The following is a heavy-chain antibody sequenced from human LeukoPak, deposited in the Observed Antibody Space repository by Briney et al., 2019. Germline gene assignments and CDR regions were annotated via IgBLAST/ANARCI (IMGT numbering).Heavy chain of an antibody. V-gene: IGHV3-7*03. Sequence: GWSLRLSCAASGFTLSNYWMHWVRPAPGKGLEWVANIKQNGWEKYYVDAVKGRFTISRDNLKNSVYLQMNSLRVEDTAMYYCVGGLIAASGNWGQGTLVTVSS. D-gene: IGHD2-15*01. J-gene: IGHJ4*02. CDR1: GFTLSNYW. CDR2: IKQNGWEK. CDR3: VGGLIAASGN.